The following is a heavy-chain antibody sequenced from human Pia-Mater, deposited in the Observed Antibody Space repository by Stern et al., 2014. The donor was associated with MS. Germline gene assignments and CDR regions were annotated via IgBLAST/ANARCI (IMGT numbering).Heavy chain of an antibody. CDR3: ARDTARGGQCEPGQKPPCRGA. CDR1: GFTFSDHY. D-gene: IGHD3-10*01. Sequence: EVQLVESGGGLVQPGGSLRLSCAASGFTFSDHYMDWVRQAPGEGLEWLGRTRNKANSYTTEYAASVKGRFTISRDDSKNSLYLQMNSLKTEDTAVYYCARDTARGGQCEPGQKPPCRGAWG. J-gene: IGHJ1*01. V-gene: IGHV3-72*01. CDR2: TRNKANSYTT.